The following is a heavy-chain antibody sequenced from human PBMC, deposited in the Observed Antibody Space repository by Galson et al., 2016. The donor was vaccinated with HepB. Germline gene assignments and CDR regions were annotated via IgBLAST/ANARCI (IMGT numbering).Heavy chain of an antibody. CDR3: TRALVDWSMITSGATYYFDY. V-gene: IGHV3-74*01. CDR1: GFTFSRDW. J-gene: IGHJ4*01. CDR2: INSDGSRT. Sequence: SLRLSCAASGFTFSRDWMHWVRQAPGKGLVWVSRINSDGSRTNYADSVKGRFTISRDNAKNTLYLQMNSLRLEDTAVYYCTRALVDWSMITSGATYYFDYWGQGTLVTVSS. D-gene: IGHD3-16*01.